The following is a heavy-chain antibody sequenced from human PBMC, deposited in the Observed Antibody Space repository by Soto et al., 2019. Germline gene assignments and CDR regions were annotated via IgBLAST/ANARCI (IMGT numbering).Heavy chain of an antibody. Sequence: GGSLRLSCAASGLTFSSFWLHWVRKTPGKGLVWISRLNGDGSSSSYADSVTGRFTISRDTATNTLYLQMNSLRPEDTALYYCTRGASGYGNFDYWGLGTLVTVSS. CDR3: TRGASGYGNFDY. CDR1: GLTFSSFW. J-gene: IGHJ4*02. V-gene: IGHV3-74*01. CDR2: LNGDGSSS. D-gene: IGHD5-12*01.